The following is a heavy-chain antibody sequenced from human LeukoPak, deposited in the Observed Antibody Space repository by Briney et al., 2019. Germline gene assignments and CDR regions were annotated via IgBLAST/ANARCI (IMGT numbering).Heavy chain of an antibody. CDR1: GGTFGSYA. Sequence: ASVRVSCKASGGTFGSYAISWVRQAPGQGLEWMGGIIPIFGTANYAQKFQGRVTITADESTSTAYMELSSLRSEDTAVYYCARLCSSTSCYVDYWGQGTLVTVSS. J-gene: IGHJ4*02. CDR2: IIPIFGTA. D-gene: IGHD2-2*01. V-gene: IGHV1-69*13. CDR3: ARLCSSTSCYVDY.